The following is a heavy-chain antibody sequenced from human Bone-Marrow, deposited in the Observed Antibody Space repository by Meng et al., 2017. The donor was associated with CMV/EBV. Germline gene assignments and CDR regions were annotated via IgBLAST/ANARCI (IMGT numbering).Heavy chain of an antibody. CDR1: GGSIISMGYY. Sequence: AETLSLTCNVSGGSIISMGYYWGWIRQPPGKGLEWFGLISDSGSTYSNPSLRSRGTISVDTYKNKFTRRLSSVTAAASAVYYCARGASGKYYYHFDHWGQGALVTVSS. CDR3: ARGASGKYYYHFDH. V-gene: IGHV4-39*06. J-gene: IGHJ4*02. CDR2: ISDSGST. D-gene: IGHD1-26*01.